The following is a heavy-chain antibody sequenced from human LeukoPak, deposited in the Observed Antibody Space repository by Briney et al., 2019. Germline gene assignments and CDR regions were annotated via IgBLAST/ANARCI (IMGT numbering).Heavy chain of an antibody. Sequence: GALVTVSCKVSGYTLTELSMHWVRQAPGKGLEWMGGFDPEDGETIYAQKFQGRVTMTEDTSTGTAYMELSSLRSEDTAVYYCATAQVGAIKGYFQHWGQGTLVTVSS. CDR2: FDPEDGET. V-gene: IGHV1-24*01. J-gene: IGHJ1*01. CDR1: GYTLTELS. CDR3: ATAQVGAIKGYFQH. D-gene: IGHD1-26*01.